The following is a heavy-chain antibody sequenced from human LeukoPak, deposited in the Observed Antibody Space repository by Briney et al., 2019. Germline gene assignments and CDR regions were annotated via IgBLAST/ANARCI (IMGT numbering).Heavy chain of an antibody. CDR3: ARRPYYYGSGSYYPGYYYYYGMDV. D-gene: IGHD3-10*01. Sequence: PSGTLSLTCTVSGGSISSSSYFWGWIRQPPGKGLEWIGSIFYSGSTYYNPSLKSRVTISVDTSKNQFSLKLSSVTAADTAVYYCARRPYYYGSGSYYPGYYYYYGMDVWGQGTTVTVSS. CDR1: GGSISSSSYF. V-gene: IGHV4-39*01. J-gene: IGHJ6*02. CDR2: IFYSGST.